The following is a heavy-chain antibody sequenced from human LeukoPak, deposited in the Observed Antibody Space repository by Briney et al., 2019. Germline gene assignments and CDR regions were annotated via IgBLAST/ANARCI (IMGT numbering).Heavy chain of an antibody. D-gene: IGHD2/OR15-2a*01. CDR1: GGSINSSSYF. CDR2: IYYSGST. V-gene: IGHV4-39*07. CDR3: ARAHSIASYYYGVDV. J-gene: IGHJ6*02. Sequence: SETLSLTCTVSGGSINSSSYFWGWIRQPPGRGLEWIGSIYYSGSTYYNPSLKSRVIISVDTSQNQFSLKLSSVTAADTAVYYCARAHSIASYYYGVDVWGQGTTVTVSS.